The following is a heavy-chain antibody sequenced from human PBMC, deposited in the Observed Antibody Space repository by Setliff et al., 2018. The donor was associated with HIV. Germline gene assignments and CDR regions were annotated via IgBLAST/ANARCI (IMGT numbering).Heavy chain of an antibody. CDR2: IYYSGST. V-gene: IGHV4-39*01. CDR3: AIGSYYDILTGAFDY. Sequence: SETLSLTCTVSGGSISSSSYYWGWIRQPPGKGLEWIGSIYYSGSTYYNPSLKSRVTISVDTSKNQFSLKLSSVTAADTAVYYCAIGSYYDILTGAFDYWGQGTLVTVSS. D-gene: IGHD3-9*01. J-gene: IGHJ4*02. CDR1: GGSISSSSYY.